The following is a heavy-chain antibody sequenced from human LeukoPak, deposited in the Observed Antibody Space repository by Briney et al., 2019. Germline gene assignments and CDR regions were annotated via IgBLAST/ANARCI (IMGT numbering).Heavy chain of an antibody. CDR2: ISGSGDNT. Sequence: GGSLRLSCIVSGFTFSSYAMNWVRQAPGKGLEWVAVISGSGDNTYYADSVKGRFIISRDNSKNTLYLQMNSLRAEDTAVYYCAREKTPYYWGQGTLVTVSS. CDR3: AREKTPYY. J-gene: IGHJ4*02. CDR1: GFTFSSYA. V-gene: IGHV3-23*01.